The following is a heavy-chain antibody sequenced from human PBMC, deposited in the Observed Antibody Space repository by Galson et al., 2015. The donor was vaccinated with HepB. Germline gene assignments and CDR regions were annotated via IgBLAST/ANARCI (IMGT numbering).Heavy chain of an antibody. CDR2: ISYDGSNK. D-gene: IGHD3-10*01. Sequence: SLRLSCAASGFTFSSYAMHWVRQAPGKGLEWVAVISYDGSNKYYADSVKGRFTISRDNSKNTLYLQMNSLRAEDTAVYYCARAFDTGWFGKPGDYWGQGTLVTVSS. J-gene: IGHJ4*02. CDR1: GFTFSSYA. V-gene: IGHV3-30*04. CDR3: ARAFDTGWFGKPGDY.